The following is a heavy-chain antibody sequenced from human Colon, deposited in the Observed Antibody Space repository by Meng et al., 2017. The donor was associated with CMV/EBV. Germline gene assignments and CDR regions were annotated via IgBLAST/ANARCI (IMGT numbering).Heavy chain of an antibody. Sequence: GGPLRLSCAASGFTFSDYYMSWIRQAPGKGLEWVAAISSNGNSKYYTDSLEGRFSISRDNSRNTLYLEVSGLKTEDTALYYCARDAVYTANPEILRNFFDPWGQGTLVTVSS. CDR1: GFTFSDYY. D-gene: IGHD2-21*02. V-gene: IGHV3-30-3*01. CDR2: ISSNGNSK. J-gene: IGHJ5*02. CDR3: ARDAVYTANPEILRNFFDP.